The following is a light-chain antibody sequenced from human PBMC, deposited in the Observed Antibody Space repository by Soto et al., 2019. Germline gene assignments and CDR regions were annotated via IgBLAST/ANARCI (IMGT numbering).Light chain of an antibody. CDR2: GAS. CDR3: HQYYSSPKT. CDR1: QTVSSGF. J-gene: IGKJ4*01. V-gene: IGKV3-20*01. Sequence: EIVLTQSPGTLSVSPGGRSTVSCRAIQTVSSGFLAWYQQKFGQAPRLLIYGASSRATGIPERFSGSGSGTDFTLTIDRLEPEDFEVYYCHQYYSSPKTFGGGTKVDIK.